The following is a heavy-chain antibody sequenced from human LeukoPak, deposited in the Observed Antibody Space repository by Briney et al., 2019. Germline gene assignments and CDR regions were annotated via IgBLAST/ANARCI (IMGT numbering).Heavy chain of an antibody. CDR1: GGSFSGYY. CDR2: INHSGST. D-gene: IGHD5-12*01. CDR3: ARGGGYDQGHNWFDP. V-gene: IGHV4-34*01. J-gene: IGHJ5*02. Sequence: SETLSLTCAVYGGSFSGYYWSWIRQPPGKGLEWIGEINHSGSTNYNPSLKSRVTISVDTSKNQFSLKLSSVTAADTAVYYCARGGGYDQGHNWFDPWGQGTLVTVYS.